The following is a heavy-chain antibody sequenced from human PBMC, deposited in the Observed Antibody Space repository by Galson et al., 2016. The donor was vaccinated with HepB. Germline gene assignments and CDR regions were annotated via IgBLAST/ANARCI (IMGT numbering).Heavy chain of an antibody. CDR3: ARKNLRNAFDV. CDR2: IYHSGRA. CDR1: GGSISSYF. V-gene: IGHV4-59*01. J-gene: IGHJ3*01. Sequence: SETLSLTCSVSGGSISSYFWGWIRQPPGQGLEYIAYIYHSGRANYNPSLKSRVSISIDTSRNRFSLKLNSATAADTAVYFCARKNLRNAFDVWGQGTLVTVS.